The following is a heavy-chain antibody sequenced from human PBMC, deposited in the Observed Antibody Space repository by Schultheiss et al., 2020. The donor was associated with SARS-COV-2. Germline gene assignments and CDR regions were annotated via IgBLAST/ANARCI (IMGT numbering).Heavy chain of an antibody. Sequence: SETLSLTCAVSGGSISSYYWSWIRQPPGKGLEWIGSIYYSGSTYYNPSLKSRVTMSVDTSKNQFSLKLSSVTAVDTAVYYCARGLGYYGSTTKGDYWAQGTLVTVSS. V-gene: IGHV4-59*12. CDR1: GGSISSYY. D-gene: IGHD3-10*01. J-gene: IGHJ4*02. CDR3: ARGLGYYGSTTKGDY. CDR2: IYYSGST.